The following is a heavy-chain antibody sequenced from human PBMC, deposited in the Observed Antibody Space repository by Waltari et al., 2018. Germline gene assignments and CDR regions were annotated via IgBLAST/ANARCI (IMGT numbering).Heavy chain of an antibody. D-gene: IGHD6-13*01. V-gene: IGHV4-59*01. CDR1: GGSISSYY. Sequence: QVQLQESGPGLVKPSETLSLTCTVSGGSISSYYWSWIRQPPGKGLEWIGYISYSGSTNYNPSLKSRVTISVDTAKNQFSLKLSSVTAADTAVYYCARGRIAAAGPSGEDYWGQGTLVTVSS. CDR2: ISYSGST. J-gene: IGHJ4*02. CDR3: ARGRIAAAGPSGEDY.